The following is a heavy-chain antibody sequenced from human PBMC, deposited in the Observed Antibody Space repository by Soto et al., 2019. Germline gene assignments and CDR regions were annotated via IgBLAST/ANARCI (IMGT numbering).Heavy chain of an antibody. D-gene: IGHD3-10*01. Sequence: ASVKVPCKASGYTFTGYYMHWVRQAPGQGLEWMGWINPNSGGTNYAQKFQGWVTMTRDTSISTAYMELSRLRSDDTAVYYCARDWYYGSVAFDIWGQGTMVTVS. J-gene: IGHJ3*02. CDR3: ARDWYYGSVAFDI. CDR1: GYTFTGYY. CDR2: INPNSGGT. V-gene: IGHV1-2*04.